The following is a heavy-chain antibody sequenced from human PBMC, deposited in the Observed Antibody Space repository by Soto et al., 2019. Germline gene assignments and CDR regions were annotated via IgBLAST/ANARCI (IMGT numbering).Heavy chain of an antibody. CDR1: CGSINIHDYY. J-gene: IGHJ3*02. CDR3: ARGEVRGPFDI. CDR2: IHNSGST. Sequence: LXLTCTVSCGSINIHDYYWSWIRQPPGKGLEWIGYIHNSGSTYYNPSLKSRLTISSDMSKNQFSLRLNSVTAADTALYFCARGEVRGPFDIWGQGTKVTVSS. V-gene: IGHV4-30-4*01. D-gene: IGHD3-10*01.